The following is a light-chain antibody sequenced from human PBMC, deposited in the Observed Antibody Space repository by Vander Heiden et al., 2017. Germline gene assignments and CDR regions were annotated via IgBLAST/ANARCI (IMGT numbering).Light chain of an antibody. CDR3: QQYSNWPPLT. V-gene: IGKV3-11*01. CDR1: QSVSSY. Sequence: DIVLTQSPATLSLSPGERATLSCRASQSVSSYLAWYQQKPGQAPRLLIYDASNRATGIPARFSGSGFGTDFTLTISSLEPEDFAVYYCQQYSNWPPLTFGGGTKVXIK. CDR2: DAS. J-gene: IGKJ4*01.